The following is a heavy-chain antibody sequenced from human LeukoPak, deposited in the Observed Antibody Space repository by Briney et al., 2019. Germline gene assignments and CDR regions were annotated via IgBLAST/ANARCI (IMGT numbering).Heavy chain of an antibody. D-gene: IGHD3-22*01. V-gene: IGHV3-23*01. Sequence: GGSLRLSCAASGFTLNSYAMSWVRQAPGKGLEWVSAIGGNGGRTYYADSVKGRFTTSRDNSKNTLNLQMHRLRVEDTAVYYCTRVMWDSSGYPIDYWGQGSLVTVSS. CDR2: IGGNGGRT. J-gene: IGHJ4*02. CDR3: TRVMWDSSGYPIDY. CDR1: GFTLNSYA.